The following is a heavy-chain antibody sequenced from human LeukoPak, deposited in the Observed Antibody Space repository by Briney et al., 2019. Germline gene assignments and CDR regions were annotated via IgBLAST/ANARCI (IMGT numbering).Heavy chain of an antibody. CDR3: AREVTGTTGFDY. J-gene: IGHJ4*02. D-gene: IGHD1-20*01. CDR1: GYTFTNYY. Sequence: ASVKVSCKASGYTFTNYYMHWVRQAPGQGLEWMGIINPSGGSTSYAQRFQGRVTMTRDMSTTTVYMELSSLRSEDTAVYYCAREVTGTTGFDYWGQGTLVTVSS. V-gene: IGHV1-46*01. CDR2: INPSGGST.